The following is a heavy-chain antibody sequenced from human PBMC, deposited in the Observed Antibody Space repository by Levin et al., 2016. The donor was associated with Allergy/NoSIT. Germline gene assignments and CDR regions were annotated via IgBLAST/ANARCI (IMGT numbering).Heavy chain of an antibody. D-gene: IGHD5-12*01. V-gene: IGHV3-7*03. CDR2: IKQDGSDK. J-gene: IGHJ6*02. CDR3: SRTPRSSGYDYYYYGMDV. Sequence: WIRQPPGKGLQWVASIKQDGSDKHYVDSVQGRFTISRDNAKNSLYLQMNSLRAEDTAVYYCSRTPRSSGYDYYYYGMDVWGQGTTVTVSS.